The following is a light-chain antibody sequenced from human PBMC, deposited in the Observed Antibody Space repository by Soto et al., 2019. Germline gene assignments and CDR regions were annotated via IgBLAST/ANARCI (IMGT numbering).Light chain of an antibody. CDR1: QSVSSN. V-gene: IGKV3-15*01. CDR2: GAS. Sequence: EIVMTQSPATLSVSPGERATLSCRARQSVSSNLAWYQQKPGQAPRLLIYGASTRATGIPARFSGSGSGTEVTLTISSLQSEDFVLYHCQQCNNWPPTFGQGTKVEIK. CDR3: QQCNNWPPT. J-gene: IGKJ1*01.